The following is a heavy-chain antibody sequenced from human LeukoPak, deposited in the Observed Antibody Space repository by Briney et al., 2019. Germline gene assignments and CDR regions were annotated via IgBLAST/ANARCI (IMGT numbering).Heavy chain of an antibody. V-gene: IGHV3-30*18. Sequence: PGGSLRLSCAASGFTFSSYAMYWVRQAPGKGLEWVAVILYDGSNEYYTDSVKGRFTISRDNSKNMLYLQMNSLRIEDTAVYHCAKLWDIRGYSYGHDAFDIWGQGTLVTVSS. CDR3: AKLWDIRGYSYGHDAFDI. CDR2: ILYDGSNE. J-gene: IGHJ3*02. CDR1: GFTFSSYA. D-gene: IGHD5-12*01.